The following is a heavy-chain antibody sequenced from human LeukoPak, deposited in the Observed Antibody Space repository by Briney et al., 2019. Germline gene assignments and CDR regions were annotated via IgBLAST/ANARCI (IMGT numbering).Heavy chain of an antibody. CDR1: GFTFNKYA. V-gene: IGHV3-23*01. Sequence: EPGGSLRLSCAGSGFTFNKYAMNWVRQPPGKGLEWVSSIAGTGGSTYYADSVKGRFTISRDNAKNTLYLQMNSLRAEDTAVYYCARDGVEFYNWFDPWGQGTLVTVSS. J-gene: IGHJ5*02. D-gene: IGHD2-21*01. CDR3: ARDGVEFYNWFDP. CDR2: IAGTGGST.